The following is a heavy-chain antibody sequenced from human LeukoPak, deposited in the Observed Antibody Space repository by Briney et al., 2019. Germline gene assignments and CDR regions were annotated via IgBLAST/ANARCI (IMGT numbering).Heavy chain of an antibody. D-gene: IGHD2-2*01. Sequence: GGSLRLSCAASGFTFSNAWMSWVRQAPGKGLEWVSAISGSGGSTYYADSVKGRFTISRDNSKNTLYLQMNSLRAEDTAVYYCAKMAVGVVVPAAMHTFDYWGQGTLVTVSS. J-gene: IGHJ4*02. CDR3: AKMAVGVVVPAAMHTFDY. V-gene: IGHV3-23*01. CDR1: GFTFSNAW. CDR2: ISGSGGST.